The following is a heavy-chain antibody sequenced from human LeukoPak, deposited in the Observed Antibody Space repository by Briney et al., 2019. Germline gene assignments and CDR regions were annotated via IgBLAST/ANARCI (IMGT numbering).Heavy chain of an antibody. J-gene: IGHJ4*02. Sequence: GASLKISCKGSGYSFTSYWIGWVRQLPGKGLEWMGITYPGDSDTRYSPSFQGQVTISADKSISTAYLQWSSLKASDTAMYYCASTNDYGGKFADYWGQGTLVTVSS. V-gene: IGHV5-51*01. CDR3: ASTNDYGGKFADY. D-gene: IGHD4-23*01. CDR2: TYPGDSDT. CDR1: GYSFTSYW.